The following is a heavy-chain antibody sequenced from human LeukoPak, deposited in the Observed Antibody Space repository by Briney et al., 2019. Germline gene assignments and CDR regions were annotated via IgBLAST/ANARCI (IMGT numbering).Heavy chain of an antibody. V-gene: IGHV3-48*03. CDR1: GFTFSSYE. D-gene: IGHD3-10*01. J-gene: IGHJ4*02. Sequence: PGGSLRLSCAASGFTFSSYEMNWVRQAPGKGLEWVSYISSSGSTIYYADSVKGRFTISRDNAKNSLYLQMNSPRAEDTAVYYCARVTSGSSYRPFDYWGQGTLVTVSS. CDR3: ARVTSGSSYRPFDY. CDR2: ISSSGSTI.